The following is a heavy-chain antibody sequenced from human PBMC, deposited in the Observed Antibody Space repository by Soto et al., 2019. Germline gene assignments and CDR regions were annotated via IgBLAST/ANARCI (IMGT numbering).Heavy chain of an antibody. CDR3: AKGQGYLDL. J-gene: IGHJ2*01. CDR1: GFTFRSYG. V-gene: IGHV3-30*18. Sequence: QVQLVQSGGGVVQPGRSLRLSCAASGFTFRSYGMHWVRQAPGKGLEWLAVISYDGNKNYFADSVKGRFTISRDNSKNMVYLQMSSLRPEDTAVYYCAKGQGYLDLWGRGTLVIVSS. CDR2: ISYDGNKN.